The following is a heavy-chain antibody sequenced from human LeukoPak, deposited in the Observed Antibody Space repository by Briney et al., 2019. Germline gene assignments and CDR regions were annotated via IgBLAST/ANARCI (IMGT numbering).Heavy chain of an antibody. J-gene: IGHJ4*02. CDR1: GFTFSDYY. CDR3: AKEAGYSGYDYPDY. CDR2: ISGSGLSA. V-gene: IGHV3-11*04. D-gene: IGHD5-12*01. Sequence: GGSLRLSCAASGFTFSDYYMGWIRQAPGQGLQWISYISGSGLSAYYADSVKGRFIISRDNAKNSLYLYMNILRAEDTAVYYCAKEAGYSGYDYPDYWGQGTLVTVSS.